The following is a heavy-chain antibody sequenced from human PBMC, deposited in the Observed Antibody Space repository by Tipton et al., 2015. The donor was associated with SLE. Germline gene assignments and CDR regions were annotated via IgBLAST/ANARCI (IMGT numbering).Heavy chain of an antibody. V-gene: IGHV3-30*02. Sequence: SLRLSCAASGFTFSSYGMHWVRQAPGKGLEWVAFIRYDGSNKYYADSVKGRFTISRDNSKNTLYLQMNSLRAEDTAVYYCAKEIIAAAGAVFDYWGQGTLVTVSS. CDR3: AKEIIAAAGAVFDY. J-gene: IGHJ4*02. CDR2: IRYDGSNK. D-gene: IGHD6-13*01. CDR1: GFTFSSYG.